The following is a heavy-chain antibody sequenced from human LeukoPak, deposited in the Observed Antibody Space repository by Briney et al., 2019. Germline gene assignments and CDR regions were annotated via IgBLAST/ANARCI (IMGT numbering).Heavy chain of an antibody. CDR1: GFTFNIYA. Sequence: GGSLRLSCAASGFTFNIYAMNWVRQAPGKGPVWVSRINSDGSIVTYADSVKGRFTISGDNAKNTLYLQMNNLSAEDTAMYYCVNMLVAAWGQGTLVTVSS. CDR2: INSDGSIV. J-gene: IGHJ5*02. V-gene: IGHV3-74*01. CDR3: VNMLVAA. D-gene: IGHD5-12*01.